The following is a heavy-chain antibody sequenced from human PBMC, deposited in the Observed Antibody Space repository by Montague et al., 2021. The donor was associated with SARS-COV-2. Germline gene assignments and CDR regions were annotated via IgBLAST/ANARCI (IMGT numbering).Heavy chain of an antibody. D-gene: IGHD3-3*01. CDR1: GASLSDYY. Sequence: SETLSLTCAVYGASLSDYYWTWIRQPPGKGLEWIGEINNSGSTXXVPXXXXRVTISVDTSNTQFSLRLRSVTAADTAVYYCARVPSETQNYDFWSGYFDNWFDAWGQGTLVTVSS. J-gene: IGHJ5*02. V-gene: IGHV4-34*01. CDR2: INNSGST. CDR3: ARVPSETQNYDFWSGYFDNWFDA.